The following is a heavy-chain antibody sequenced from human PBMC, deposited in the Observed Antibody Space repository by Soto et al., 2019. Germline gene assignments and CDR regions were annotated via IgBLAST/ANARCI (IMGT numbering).Heavy chain of an antibody. CDR2: IYPSRST. V-gene: IGHV4-31*03. CDR1: VDSITSGGYY. CDR3: ARHLRLDP. J-gene: IGHJ5*02. Sequence: QVQLQESGPGLVKPSQTLSLTCTVSVDSITSGGYYWNWIRQHSGKGLEWIGYIYPSRSTYYNSSLKSRVTISIHTSKNQFCRRLTSVTAADTAVYFCARHLRLDPWGQGTLVTVSS. D-gene: IGHD2-21*02.